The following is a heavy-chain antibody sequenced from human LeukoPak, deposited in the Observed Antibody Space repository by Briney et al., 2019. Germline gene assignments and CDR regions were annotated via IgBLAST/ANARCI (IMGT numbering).Heavy chain of an antibody. J-gene: IGHJ6*03. CDR2: IIPIFGTA. Sequence: GASVKVSCKASVGTFSSYAISWVRQAPGQGLEWMGGIIPIFGTANYAQKFQGRVTITTDESTSTAYMELSSLRSEDAAVYYCAREIRSTMDVWGKGTTVTVSS. CDR1: VGTFSSYA. V-gene: IGHV1-69*05. CDR3: AREIRSTMDV.